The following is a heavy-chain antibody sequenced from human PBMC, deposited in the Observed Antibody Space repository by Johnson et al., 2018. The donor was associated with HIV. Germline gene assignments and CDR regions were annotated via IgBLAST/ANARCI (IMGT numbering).Heavy chain of an antibody. V-gene: IGHV3-30*14. Sequence: ISYDGSNKYYANSVKGRFTISRDNSKNTLFLQMGSLRAEDMAVYYCARRAHDAFDIWGQGTMVTVSS. CDR3: ARRAHDAFDI. J-gene: IGHJ3*02. CDR2: ISYDGSNK.